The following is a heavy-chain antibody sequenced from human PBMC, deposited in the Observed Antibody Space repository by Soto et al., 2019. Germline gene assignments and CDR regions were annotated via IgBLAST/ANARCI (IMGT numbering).Heavy chain of an antibody. D-gene: IGHD6-19*01. Sequence: GGSLRLSCAASGFTFDDYAMHWVRQAPGKGLEWVSGISWNSGSIGYADSVKGRFTISRDNAKNSLYLQMNSLRAEDTALYYCAKDIGRGQWLGYFDYWGQGTLVTVSS. CDR1: GFTFDDYA. CDR2: ISWNSGSI. V-gene: IGHV3-9*01. CDR3: AKDIGRGQWLGYFDY. J-gene: IGHJ4*02.